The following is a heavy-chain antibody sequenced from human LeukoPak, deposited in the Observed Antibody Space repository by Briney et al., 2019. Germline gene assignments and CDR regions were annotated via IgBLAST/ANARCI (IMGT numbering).Heavy chain of an antibody. CDR1: GFTFSSYG. J-gene: IGHJ4*02. D-gene: IGHD3-22*01. CDR2: IKQDGSEQ. CDR3: ARALRDDGSAYRALDC. V-gene: IGHV3-7*05. Sequence: GGSLRLSCAASGFTFSSYGMHWVRQAPGKGLEWVANIKQDGSEQNYVDSVKGRFTISRDNGKNSLYLQMNSLRAEDTAMYFCARALRDDGSAYRALDCWGQGTLVTVSS.